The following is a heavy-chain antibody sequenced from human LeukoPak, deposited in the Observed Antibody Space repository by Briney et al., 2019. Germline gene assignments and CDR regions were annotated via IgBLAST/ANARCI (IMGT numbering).Heavy chain of an antibody. J-gene: IGHJ4*02. Sequence: ASVNVSCKASGYTFTNYYLHWVRQAPGQGLEWMGLINPSGGSTSYAQKFQGRVTMTRDTSTSTIYMELSSMRSDDTAVYYCARDRLSAIGYFDYWGQGTLVTVSS. CDR1: GYTFTNYY. CDR3: ARDRLSAIGYFDY. V-gene: IGHV1-46*01. CDR2: INPSGGST. D-gene: IGHD3-16*01.